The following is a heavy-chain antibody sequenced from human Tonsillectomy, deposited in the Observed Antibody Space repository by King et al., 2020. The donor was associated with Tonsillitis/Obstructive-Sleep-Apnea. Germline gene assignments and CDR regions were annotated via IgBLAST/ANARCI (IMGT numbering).Heavy chain of an antibody. CDR1: GGTFSSYS. CDR2: IIPVVGIT. V-gene: IGHV1-69*04. Sequence: VQLVQSEAEVKKPGSSVKVSCKASGGTFSSYSITWVRQAPGQGLEWMGRIIPVVGITNFVQKLQGRVTITADKSTSTAYMELSSLRSEDTAVYYCASTLNCGGACPPPWSDAFDIWGQGTMVTVSS. CDR3: ASTLNCGGACPPPWSDAFDI. D-gene: IGHD2-21*01. J-gene: IGHJ3*02.